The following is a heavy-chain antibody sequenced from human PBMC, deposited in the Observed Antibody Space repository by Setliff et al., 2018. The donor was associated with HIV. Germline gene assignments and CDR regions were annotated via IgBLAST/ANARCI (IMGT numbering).Heavy chain of an antibody. J-gene: IGHJ4*02. CDR1: GFTFSTYA. CDR3: ATDPVDGSSY. V-gene: IGHV3-23*01. Sequence: GSLRLSCAASGFTFSTYAMSWVRQAPGKGLEWVSGISGSGGRTYYADSVRGRFTISRDNSKDTLYLQMHSLRAEDTAIYFCATDPVDGSSYWGQGTLVTVSS. D-gene: IGHD3-10*01. CDR2: ISGSGGRT.